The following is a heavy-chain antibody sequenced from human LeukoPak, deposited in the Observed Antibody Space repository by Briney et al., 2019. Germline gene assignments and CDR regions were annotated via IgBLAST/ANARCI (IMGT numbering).Heavy chain of an antibody. D-gene: IGHD1-1*01. J-gene: IGHJ6*03. V-gene: IGHV4-4*02. Sequence: PSGTLSLTCAVSGGSISSSNWWSWVRQPPGKGLGWIGEIYHSGSTNYNPSLKSRVTMSVDTSKNQFSLKLSSVTAADTAVYYCAKGGNGWGDYYYYLDVWGKGTTVTISS. CDR3: AKGGNGWGDYYYYLDV. CDR2: IYHSGST. CDR1: GGSISSSNW.